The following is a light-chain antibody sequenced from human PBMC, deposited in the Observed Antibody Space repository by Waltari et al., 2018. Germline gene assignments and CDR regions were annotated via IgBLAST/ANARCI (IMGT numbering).Light chain of an antibody. CDR3: QVWESSTDHFWV. J-gene: IGLJ3*02. V-gene: IGLV3-21*03. CDR1: NIGSKA. CDR2: DDI. Sequence: SYALTQPPSVSVPPGKTARITCGGDNIGSKAVHWYQQKAGQAPVLVVYDDIERPSGIPERFSGSNSGNTATLTIGRVEAGDEADYFCQVWESSTDHFWVFGGGTKLTVL.